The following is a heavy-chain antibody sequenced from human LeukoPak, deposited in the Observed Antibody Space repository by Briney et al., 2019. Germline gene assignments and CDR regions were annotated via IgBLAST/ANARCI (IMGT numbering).Heavy chain of an antibody. CDR3: ARGPAMVPHGY. J-gene: IGHJ4*02. CDR1: GGSISSYC. Sequence: SETLSLTCTVPGGSISSYCWSWIRQPPGKGLEWIGYIFYSGSTNYNPSLKSRVTISVDKSKNQFSLRLSSVTAADTAVYYCARGPAMVPHGYWGQGTLVTVSS. CDR2: IFYSGST. D-gene: IGHD5-18*01. V-gene: IGHV4-59*01.